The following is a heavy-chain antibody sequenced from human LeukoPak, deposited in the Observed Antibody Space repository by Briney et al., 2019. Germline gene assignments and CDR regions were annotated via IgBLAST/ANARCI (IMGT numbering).Heavy chain of an antibody. CDR2: IYYSGST. CDR1: GGSFSGYY. J-gene: IGHJ4*02. D-gene: IGHD1-26*01. Sequence: SETLSLTCAVYGGSFSGYYWSWIRQPPGKGLEWIGYIYYSGSTNYNPSLKSRVTISVDTSKNQFSLKLSSVTAADTAVYYCARVRGSYGPFDYWGQGTLVTVSS. CDR3: ARVRGSYGPFDY. V-gene: IGHV4-59*01.